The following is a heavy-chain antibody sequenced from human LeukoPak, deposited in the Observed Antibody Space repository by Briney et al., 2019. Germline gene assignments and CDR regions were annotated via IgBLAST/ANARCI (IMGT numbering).Heavy chain of an antibody. J-gene: IGHJ6*02. CDR3: ARDFPPSAPRGYSYGPYYYYGMDV. CDR2: ISSSGSTI. Sequence: PGGSLRLSCAASGFTFSSYEMNWVRQAPGKGLEWVSYISSSGSTIYYADSVKGRFTISRDNAKNSLYLQMNSLRAEDTAVYYCARDFPPSAPRGYSYGPYYYYGMDVWGQGTTVTVSS. D-gene: IGHD5-18*01. V-gene: IGHV3-48*03. CDR1: GFTFSSYE.